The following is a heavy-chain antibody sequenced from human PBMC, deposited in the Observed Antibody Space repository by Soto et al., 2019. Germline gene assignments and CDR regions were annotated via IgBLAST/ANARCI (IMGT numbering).Heavy chain of an antibody. CDR3: ATWLLREHAFDI. D-gene: IGHD2-15*01. CDR1: GFTFSGKKY. Sequence: GGSLRLSCAAPGFTFSGKKYLTWVRQAPGKGLEWVSALYSTDGTFYADSVKGRFTISKDNSKNTFYLQLNSLRPDDTAVYYCATWLLREHAFDIWGLGTMVTVSS. V-gene: IGHV3-53*01. J-gene: IGHJ3*02. CDR2: LYSTDGT.